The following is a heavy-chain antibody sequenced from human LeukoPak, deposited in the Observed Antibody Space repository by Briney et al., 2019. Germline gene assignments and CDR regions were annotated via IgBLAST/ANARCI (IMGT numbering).Heavy chain of an antibody. D-gene: IGHD3-3*01. CDR3: ARDRSGYANDAFDF. J-gene: IGHJ3*01. Sequence: PGGSLRLSCAASGFTFSDYAMHWVRQAPGKGLEWVAVLSYGGTNKYYADSVKGRFTISRDNSKNTMFLQMNSLIAEDTAVYHCARDRSGYANDAFDFWGQGTMVTVSS. CDR1: GFTFSDYA. CDR2: LSYGGTNK. V-gene: IGHV3-30*04.